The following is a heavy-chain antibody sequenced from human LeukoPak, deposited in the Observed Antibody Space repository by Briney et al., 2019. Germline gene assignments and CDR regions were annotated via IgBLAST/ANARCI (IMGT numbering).Heavy chain of an antibody. Sequence: PGGSLRLSCAASGSTFANAWMSWVRQAPGKGLVWVSRINSDGSGTRYADSVKGRFTISRDNAKNTLYLQMNTLRAEDTAVYYCARDSGTTDFDYWGQGTLVTVSS. J-gene: IGHJ4*02. D-gene: IGHD2/OR15-2a*01. V-gene: IGHV3-74*01. CDR1: GSTFANAW. CDR3: ARDSGTTDFDY. CDR2: INSDGSGT.